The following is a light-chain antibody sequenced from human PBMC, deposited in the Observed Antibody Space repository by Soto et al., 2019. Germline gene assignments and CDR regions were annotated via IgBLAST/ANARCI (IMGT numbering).Light chain of an antibody. CDR2: DVS. CDR1: SSDIGAYDY. CDR3: SSNTNSGTLYI. V-gene: IGLV2-14*01. J-gene: IGLJ1*01. Sequence: QSALTQPASVSGSPGQSITISCTGTSSDIGAYDYVSWYQQYPGKAPKLMISDVSNRPSGVSNRFSGSKSGNTASLTISGLQAEDEADYYCSSNTNSGTLYIFGSGTKLTVL.